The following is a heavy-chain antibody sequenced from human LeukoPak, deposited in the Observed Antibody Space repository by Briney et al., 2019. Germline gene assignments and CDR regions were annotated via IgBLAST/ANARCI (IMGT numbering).Heavy chain of an antibody. D-gene: IGHD4-17*01. Sequence: GESLKISCKASGYTFTGQWIGWVRQVPGKGLEWMGMIYPGDSDTRYSPSFEGQVTISADTSIRVVYLQWGSLKASDTAMYFCAKGHDYGPFDIWGQGTMVTVSS. CDR3: AKGHDYGPFDI. V-gene: IGHV5-51*01. J-gene: IGHJ3*02. CDR1: GYTFTGQW. CDR2: IYPGDSDT.